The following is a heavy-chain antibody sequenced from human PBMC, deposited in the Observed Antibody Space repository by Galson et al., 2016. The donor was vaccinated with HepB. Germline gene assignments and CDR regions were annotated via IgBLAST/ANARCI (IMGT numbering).Heavy chain of an antibody. CDR3: AKDLRDGTYYLDY. CDR2: ISPDGSYI. J-gene: IGHJ4*02. V-gene: IGHV3-21*01. CDR1: GFTFSSYT. Sequence: SLRLSCAASGFTFSSYTMNWVRQAPGKGLEWVSSISPDGSYIYYADSVKGRFTIFRDNAKNSLYLQMNSLRAEDTAVYYCAKDLRDGTYYLDYWGQGTLVTVTA. D-gene: IGHD5-24*01.